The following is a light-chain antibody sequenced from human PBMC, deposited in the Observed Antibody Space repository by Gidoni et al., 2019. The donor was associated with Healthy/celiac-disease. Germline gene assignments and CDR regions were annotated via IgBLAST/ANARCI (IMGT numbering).Light chain of an antibody. J-gene: IGKJ3*01. CDR3: QQYNNWPPFT. CDR1: QSVNSN. V-gene: IGKV3-15*01. Sequence: EIVMTQSPATLSVSPGERATLSCRASQSVNSNLAWYQQKHGQAPRLLIYGASTRATGIPARFSGSGSGTEFTLTISSLQSEDFAVYYCQQYNNWPPFTFGPGTKVDIK. CDR2: GAS.